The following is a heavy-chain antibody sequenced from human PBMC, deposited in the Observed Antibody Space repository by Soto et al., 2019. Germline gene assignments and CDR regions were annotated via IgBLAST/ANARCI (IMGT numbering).Heavy chain of an antibody. J-gene: IGHJ4*02. CDR2: ILPIFATA. D-gene: IGHD2-2*01. V-gene: IGHV1-69*06. Sequence: QVQLVQSGGEVKKPGSSVKVSCKASGGTFNNYVVNWVRQAPGQGLEWMGGILPIFATANYAQKFQGRVTITADKSTSTAYMELTILSSEDAAVYYCAGRCDSTTCLGHFDYWGQGTLVTVAS. CDR3: AGRCDSTTCLGHFDY. CDR1: GGTFNNYV.